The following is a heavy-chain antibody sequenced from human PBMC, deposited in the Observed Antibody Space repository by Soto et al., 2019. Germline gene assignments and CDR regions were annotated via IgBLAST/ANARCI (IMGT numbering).Heavy chain of an antibody. Sequence: XGSLRLSCAASGFTFSSYWTIWVRQAPGKGLEWVANIKQDGSERYYVGSVKGRFTISRDNAKNSLYLQMNSLRAEDTAVYYCARDRGYFDYWGQGTLVTVSS. CDR3: ARDRGYFDY. CDR2: IKQDGSER. V-gene: IGHV3-7*05. CDR1: GFTFSSYW. J-gene: IGHJ4*02. D-gene: IGHD3-10*01.